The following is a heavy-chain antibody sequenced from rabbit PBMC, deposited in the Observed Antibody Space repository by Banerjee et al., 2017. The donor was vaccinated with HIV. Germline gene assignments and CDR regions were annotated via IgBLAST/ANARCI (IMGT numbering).Heavy chain of an antibody. Sequence: QEQLEESGGDLVKPGASLTLTCTASGFSFSSSDYMCWVRQAPGKGLEWISCIAGSSSGFTHSACWAKGRFTISKTSSTTVTLQMTSLTAADTATYFCARDTASSFSSYGMDLWGQGTLVTVS. V-gene: IGHV1S45*01. CDR1: GFSFSSSDY. CDR3: ARDTASSFSSYGMDL. D-gene: IGHD8-1*01. CDR2: IAGSSSGFT. J-gene: IGHJ6*01.